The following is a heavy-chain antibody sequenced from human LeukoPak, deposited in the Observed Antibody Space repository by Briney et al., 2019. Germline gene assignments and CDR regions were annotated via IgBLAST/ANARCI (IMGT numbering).Heavy chain of an antibody. J-gene: IGHJ6*02. CDR3: ARGGSGWQYYYYYYGMDV. V-gene: IGHV3-53*01. D-gene: IGHD6-19*01. CDR1: GFTVSSNH. Sequence: GGSLRLSCAASGFTVSSNHMSWVRQAPGKGLEWVSVIYSGGSTYYADSVKGRFTISRDNSKNTLYLQMNSLRAEDTAVYYCARGGSGWQYYYYYYGMDVWGQGTTVTVSS. CDR2: IYSGGST.